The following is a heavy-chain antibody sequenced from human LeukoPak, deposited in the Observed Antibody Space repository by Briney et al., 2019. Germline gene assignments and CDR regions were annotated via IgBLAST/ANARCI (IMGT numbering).Heavy chain of an antibody. CDR1: GGSISSGDYY. D-gene: IGHD3-10*01. J-gene: IGHJ5*02. Sequence: SQTLSLTCTVSGGSISSGDYYWSWIRQPPGKGLEWIEYIYYSGSTYYNPSLKSRVTISVDTSKSQFSLKLSSVTAADTAVYYCAREVVRGVIFFGWFDPWGQGTLVTVSS. CDR2: IYYSGST. CDR3: AREVVRGVIFFGWFDP. V-gene: IGHV4-30-4*01.